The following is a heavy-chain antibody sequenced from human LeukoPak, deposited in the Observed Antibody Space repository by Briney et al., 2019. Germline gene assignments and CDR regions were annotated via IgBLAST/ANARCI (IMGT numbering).Heavy chain of an antibody. CDR2: IYTSGST. D-gene: IGHD2-2*01. J-gene: IGHJ4*02. CDR3: ARDITSTSYYDY. V-gene: IGHV3-53*01. CDR1: GFAVRTTY. Sequence: GGSLRLSCAASGFAVRTTYMGWVRQAPGKGLEWVSVIYTSGSTYYADSVKGRFNISRDNSKNTEYLQMNSLRAEDTAVYYCARDITSTSYYDYWGQGTLVTVSS.